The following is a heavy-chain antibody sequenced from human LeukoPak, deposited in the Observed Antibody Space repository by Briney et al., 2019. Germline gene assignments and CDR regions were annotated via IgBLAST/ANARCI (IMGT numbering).Heavy chain of an antibody. D-gene: IGHD3-22*01. Sequence: GGSLRLSCAASGFTFSSYAMSWVRQAPGKGLEWVSAISGSGGSPYYADSVKGRFTISRDNSKNTLYLQMNSLRAEDTAVYYCAKDYYDSSGYYWDDAFDIWGQGTMVTVSS. CDR3: AKDYYDSSGYYWDDAFDI. J-gene: IGHJ3*02. CDR2: ISGSGGSP. V-gene: IGHV3-23*01. CDR1: GFTFSSYA.